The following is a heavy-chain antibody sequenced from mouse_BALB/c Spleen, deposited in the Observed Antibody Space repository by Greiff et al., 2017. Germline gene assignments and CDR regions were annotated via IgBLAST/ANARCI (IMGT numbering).Heavy chain of an antibody. CDR1: GFTFSSYA. CDR3: ARDLGGYSFDY. D-gene: IGHD2-3*01. V-gene: IGHV5-9-4*01. CDR2: ISSGGSYT. J-gene: IGHJ2*01. Sequence: EVKLVESGGGLVKPGGSLKLSCAASGFTFSSYAMSWVRQSPEKRLEWVAEISSGGSYTYYPDTVTGRFTISRDNAKNTLYLEMSSLRSEDTAMYYCARDLGGYSFDYWGQGTTLTVSS.